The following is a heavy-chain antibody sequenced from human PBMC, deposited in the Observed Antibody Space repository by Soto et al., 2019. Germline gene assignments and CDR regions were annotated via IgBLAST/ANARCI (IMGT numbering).Heavy chain of an antibody. J-gene: IGHJ6*02. CDR2: IAYDGSNA. CDR1: GFTFRNHA. D-gene: IGHD2-15*01. V-gene: IGHV3-30-3*01. Sequence: GGSLRLSCAASGFTFRNHAMHWVRQAPGKGLECLAVIAYDGSNAFYRDSVKGRFTISRDNSKNTLYLHMHGLRSEDTGVYYCARGDREDILVVVGARPGEYGIDIWGQGTTVTVSS. CDR3: ARGDREDILVVVGARPGEYGIDI.